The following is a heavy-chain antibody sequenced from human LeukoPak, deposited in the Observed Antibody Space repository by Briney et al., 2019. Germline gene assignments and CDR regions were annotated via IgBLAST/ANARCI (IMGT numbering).Heavy chain of an antibody. CDR3: AKGAPRVVWSFYFGY. CDR2: IGPYNRNT. V-gene: IGHV1-18*01. J-gene: IGHJ4*02. Sequence: GASVTVSCKASGYAFSSYGIGWVRQAPGQGLEWMAWIGPYNRNTNYSQTFQGRVTITTDKSTNTAYLQLSTLRSDDTAVYYCAKGAPRVVWSFYFGYWGQGTLVTGSS. CDR1: GYAFSSYG. D-gene: IGHD3-3*01.